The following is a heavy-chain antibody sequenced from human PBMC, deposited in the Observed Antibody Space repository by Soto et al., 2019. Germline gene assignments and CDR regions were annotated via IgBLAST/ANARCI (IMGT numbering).Heavy chain of an antibody. J-gene: IGHJ4*02. CDR2: IIPIFGTA. D-gene: IGHD5-12*01. CDR1: GGTFSSSA. V-gene: IGHV1-69*12. CDR3: ASLLRGYSGTGDY. Sequence: QVQLVQSGAEVKKPGSSVNVSCKASGGTFSSSAISWVRQAPGQGLEWMGGIIPIFGTANYAQKFQGRVTINADESTSTAYMELSSLRSEDTAVYYCASLLRGYSGTGDYWGQGTLVTVSS.